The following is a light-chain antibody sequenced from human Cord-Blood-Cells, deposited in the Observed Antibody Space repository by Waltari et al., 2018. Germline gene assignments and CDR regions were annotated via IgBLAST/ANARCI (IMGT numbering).Light chain of an antibody. CDR1: SSNIGAGYD. CDR3: QSYDSSLSGSV. CDR2: GNS. Sequence: QSVLTQPPSVSGAPGQRVTIPCTGSSSNIGAGYDVHWYQQLPGPAPKLPIYGNSNRPSGVPDRFSGSKSGTSASLAITGLQAEDEADYYCQSYDSSLSGSVFGGGTKLTVL. J-gene: IGLJ2*01. V-gene: IGLV1-40*01.